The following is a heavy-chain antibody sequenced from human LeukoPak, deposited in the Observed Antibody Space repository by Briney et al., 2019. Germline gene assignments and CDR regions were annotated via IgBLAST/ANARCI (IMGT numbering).Heavy chain of an antibody. D-gene: IGHD2-2*01. Sequence: GGSLRLSCAASAFTFSTYAMNWVRQAPGKGLEWVSSISSGGGTTYYADSVKGRFTISRDNSKNTLYLQMNSLRPEDTAMYYCANAVCTTSSCSGFYGMDVWGQGTTAAVSS. V-gene: IGHV3-23*01. CDR3: ANAVCTTSSCSGFYGMDV. CDR1: AFTFSTYA. J-gene: IGHJ6*02. CDR2: ISSGGGTT.